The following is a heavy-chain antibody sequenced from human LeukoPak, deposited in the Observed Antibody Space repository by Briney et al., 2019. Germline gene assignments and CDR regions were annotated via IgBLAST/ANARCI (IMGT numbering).Heavy chain of an antibody. CDR2: INPNSGGT. D-gene: IGHD3-3*01. J-gene: IGHJ6*03. CDR3: ARYITIFGVVTYTHMDV. V-gene: IGHV1-2*02. CDR1: GYTFTGYY. Sequence: ASVKVSCKASGYTFTGYYMHWVRQAPGQGLEWMGWINPNSGGTNYAQKFQGRVTMTRDTSISTAYMELSRLRSDDTAVYCCARYITIFGVVTYTHMDVWGKGTTVTVSS.